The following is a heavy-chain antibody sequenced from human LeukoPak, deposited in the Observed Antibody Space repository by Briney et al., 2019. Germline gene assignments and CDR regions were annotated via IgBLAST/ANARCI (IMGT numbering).Heavy chain of an antibody. CDR2: INHSGST. Sequence: SETLSLTCAVYGGSFSGYYWSWIRQPPGKGREWIGEINHSGSTNYNPSLKSRVTISVDTSKNQFSLKLSSVTAADTAVYYCARWVVPAAIDYWGQGTLVTVSS. CDR1: GGSFSGYY. V-gene: IGHV4-34*01. J-gene: IGHJ4*02. D-gene: IGHD2-2*02. CDR3: ARWVVPAAIDY.